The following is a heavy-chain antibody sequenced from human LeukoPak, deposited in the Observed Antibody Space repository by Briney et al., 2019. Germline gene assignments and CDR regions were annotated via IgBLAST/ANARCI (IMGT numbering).Heavy chain of an antibody. J-gene: IGHJ4*02. CDR3: ARDRGYSNFDY. Sequence: GGSLRLSCAASGFTFSWVRQAPGKGLEWVANMKEDGSEKNYGDSVKGRFTISRDNAQDSLYLQMDSQRAENTAVYYCARDRGYSNFDYWGQGTLVTVSS. V-gene: IGHV3-7*01. CDR2: MKEDGSEK. CDR1: GFTFS. D-gene: IGHD4-11*01.